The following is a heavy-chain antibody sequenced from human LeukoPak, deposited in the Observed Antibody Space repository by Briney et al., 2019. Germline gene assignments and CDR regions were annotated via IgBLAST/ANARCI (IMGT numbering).Heavy chain of an antibody. Sequence: QPGGSLRLSCAASEFTFSAFWMSWVRQAPGKGLEWVASINRDETTKHYLDSVKGRFSISRDNSRKLLYLQTNSLRTEDTAVYYCAKGGSSYGHPISPLVDYWGQGALVSVSS. J-gene: IGHJ4*02. CDR3: AKGGSSYGHPISPLVDY. CDR2: INRDETTK. CDR1: EFTFSAFW. V-gene: IGHV3-7*01. D-gene: IGHD3-10*01.